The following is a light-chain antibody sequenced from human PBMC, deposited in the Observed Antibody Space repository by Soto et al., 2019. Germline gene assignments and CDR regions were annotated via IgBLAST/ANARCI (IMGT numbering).Light chain of an antibody. CDR3: AAWDGSLNGYYV. Sequence: QSVLTQPPSASGAPGQRVSIPCSGSSSHTRNSTVSWYHQLPGTAPKLIIYSSIQRPSVVPDRYSASKSDTSASLAMSPLQSEAEAAYYRAAWDGSLNGYYVLGTGTKVTVL. J-gene: IGLJ1*01. CDR1: SSHTRNST. V-gene: IGLV1-44*01. CDR2: SSI.